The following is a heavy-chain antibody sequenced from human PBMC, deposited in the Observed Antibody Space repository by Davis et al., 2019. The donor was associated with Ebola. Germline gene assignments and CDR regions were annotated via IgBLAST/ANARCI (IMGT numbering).Heavy chain of an antibody. J-gene: IGHJ4*02. V-gene: IGHV4-39*07. D-gene: IGHD3-10*01. CDR1: GGSISSGDYY. CDR2: INHSGST. CDR3: AGLLWFGELLYPSDY. Sequence: SETLSLTCTVSGGSISSGDYYWSWIRQPPGKGLEWIGEINHSGSTNYNPSLKSRVTISVDTSKNQFSLKLSSVTAADTAVYYCAGLLWFGELLYPSDYWGQGTLVTVSS.